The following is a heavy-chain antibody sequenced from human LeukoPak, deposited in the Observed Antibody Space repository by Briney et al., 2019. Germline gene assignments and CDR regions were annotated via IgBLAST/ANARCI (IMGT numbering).Heavy chain of an antibody. CDR1: GGSISSGGYY. D-gene: IGHD2-8*01. V-gene: IGHV4-31*03. CDR2: IYYSGST. CDR3: ARLGMVYADY. J-gene: IGHJ4*02. Sequence: PSQTLSLTCTVSGGSISSGGYYWSWIRQHPGKGLEWIGYIYYSGSTYYNPSLKSRVTISVDTSKNQFSLKLSSVTAADAAVYYCARLGMVYADYWGQGTLVTVSS.